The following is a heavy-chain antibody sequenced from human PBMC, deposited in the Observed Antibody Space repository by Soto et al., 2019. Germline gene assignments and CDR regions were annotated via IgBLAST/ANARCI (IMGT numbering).Heavy chain of an antibody. D-gene: IGHD1-26*01. Sequence: PGGSLRLSCAASGFTLNSYAMSWVRQAPGKGLEWVSITSGGGGTTYYADSVKGRFAISRDNSKNTLYLQMNSLRAEDTAVYYCAKVIKDGGYGRYYYYGMDVWGQGTTVTVSS. CDR3: AKVIKDGGYGRYYYYGMDV. CDR2: TSGGGGTT. CDR1: GFTLNSYA. J-gene: IGHJ6*02. V-gene: IGHV3-23*01.